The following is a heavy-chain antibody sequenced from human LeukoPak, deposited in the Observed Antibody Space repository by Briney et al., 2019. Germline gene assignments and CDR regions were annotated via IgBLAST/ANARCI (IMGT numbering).Heavy chain of an antibody. D-gene: IGHD3-10*01. CDR2: IRNDGSNQ. Sequence: PGGSLRLSCAASGFTFSSYGMHWVRQAPGKGLEWVAFIRNDGSNQYYADSVKGRFTISRDNAKSALYLQMNSLRAEDTAVYYCARGRGSYWGQGTLVTVSS. V-gene: IGHV3-30*02. CDR3: ARGRGSY. J-gene: IGHJ4*02. CDR1: GFTFSSYG.